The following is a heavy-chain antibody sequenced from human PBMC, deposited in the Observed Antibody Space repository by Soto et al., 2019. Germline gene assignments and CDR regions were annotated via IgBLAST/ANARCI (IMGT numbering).Heavy chain of an antibody. CDR3: TRDPPGARWYFDY. V-gene: IGHV1-18*01. D-gene: IGHD6-13*01. CDR1: GYTFTSYG. CDR2: ISAYNGNT. J-gene: IGHJ4*02. Sequence: ASVKVSCKASGYTFTSYGISWVRQAPGQGLEWMGWISAYNGNTNYAQKLQGRVSMTRDTSASTVYMQLSSLRSDDTAVYFCTRDPPGARWYFDYWGQGTLVTVSS.